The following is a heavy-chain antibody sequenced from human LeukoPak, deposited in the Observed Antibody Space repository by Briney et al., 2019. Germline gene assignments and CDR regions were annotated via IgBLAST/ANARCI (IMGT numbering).Heavy chain of an antibody. CDR3: ARGHHYGSGSYYSVLFP. D-gene: IGHD3-10*01. CDR1: GYTFTSYD. CDR2: MNPNSGNT. J-gene: IGHJ5*02. Sequence: ASVKVSCKASGYTFTSYDINWVRQATGQGLEWMGWMNPNSGNTGYAQKFQGRVTITRNTSISTAYMELSSLRSEDTAVYYCARGHHYGSGSYYSVLFPWGQGTLVTVSS. V-gene: IGHV1-8*03.